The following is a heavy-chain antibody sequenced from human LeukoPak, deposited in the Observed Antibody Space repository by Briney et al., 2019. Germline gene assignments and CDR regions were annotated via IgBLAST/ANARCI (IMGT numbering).Heavy chain of an antibody. CDR2: ITTGSTYI. CDR1: AFTFSDYT. CDR3: ARHRTASDY. J-gene: IGHJ4*02. D-gene: IGHD3-16*02. Sequence: PGGSLRLSCSASAFTFSDYTMIRVRQAPGKGLEWVSCITTGSTYIYYADSVKGRFTISRDNAKNSLYLQMTSLRAEDTAVYYCARHRTASDYWGQGTLVTVSS. V-gene: IGHV3-21*01.